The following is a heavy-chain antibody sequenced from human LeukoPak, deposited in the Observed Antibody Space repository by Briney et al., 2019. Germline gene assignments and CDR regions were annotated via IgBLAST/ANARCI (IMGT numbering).Heavy chain of an antibody. J-gene: IGHJ4*02. D-gene: IGHD1-7*01. CDR3: ARGPTGGTTSLNLH. Sequence: GGSLRLSCAASGFTFSSYSMNWVRQAPGKGLEWVSSISSSSSYIYYADSVKGRFTISRDNAKNSLYLQMNSLRAEDTAVYYCARGPTGGTTSLNLHWGQGTLVTVSS. CDR1: GFTFSSYS. CDR2: ISSSSSYI. V-gene: IGHV3-21*01.